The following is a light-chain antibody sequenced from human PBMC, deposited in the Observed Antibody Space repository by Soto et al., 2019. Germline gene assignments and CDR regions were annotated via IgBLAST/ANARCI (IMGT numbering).Light chain of an antibody. V-gene: IGLV1-47*01. Sequence: QSVLTQPPSASGTPGQRVTISCSGSSSNIGSNYVYWYHQLPGTAAKLLIYRNNQRPSGGLAGFSACKSGTSASLAISGLRSEDEADDYCAAWDDGLSGVVFGGGTKLTVL. CDR3: AAWDDGLSGVV. CDR2: RNN. J-gene: IGLJ2*01. CDR1: SSNIGSNY.